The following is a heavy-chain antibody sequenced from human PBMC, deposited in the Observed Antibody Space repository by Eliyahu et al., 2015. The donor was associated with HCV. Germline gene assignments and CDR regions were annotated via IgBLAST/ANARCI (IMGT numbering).Heavy chain of an antibody. Sequence: EVQLLESGGTLVQPGGSLRLSCATSGFXFSXYAMGWVRQAPGKGLGWVSVISGSGSSRTDYADSVKGRFTISRDNSNNTLSLHMSNLRADDTATYFCAKENAGLLGLWSGNSGYDSWGQGTLVTVSS. CDR2: ISGSGSSRT. CDR1: GFXFSXYA. J-gene: IGHJ1*01. D-gene: IGHD3-3*01. V-gene: IGHV3-23*01. CDR3: AKENAGLLGLWSGNSGYDS.